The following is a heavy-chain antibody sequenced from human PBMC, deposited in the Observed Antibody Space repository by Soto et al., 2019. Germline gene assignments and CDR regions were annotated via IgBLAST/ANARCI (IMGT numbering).Heavy chain of an antibody. Sequence: EVQLSESGGGLVQPGGSLRLSCVASGFTFNTFAISWVRQAPGKGLEWVSGIGGSGISTFYADSVRGRFTISRDNSKNTLYLQMNSLRDEDTAVYYCAKTIFGSFWAGVSWGQGTLVTVSS. CDR2: IGGSGIST. CDR1: GFTFNTFA. D-gene: IGHD3-9*01. J-gene: IGHJ5*02. CDR3: AKTIFGSFWAGVS. V-gene: IGHV3-23*01.